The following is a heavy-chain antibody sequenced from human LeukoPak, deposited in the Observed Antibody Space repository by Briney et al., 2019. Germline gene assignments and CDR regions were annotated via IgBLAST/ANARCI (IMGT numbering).Heavy chain of an antibody. J-gene: IGHJ4*02. CDR1: GGSISSYY. D-gene: IGHD2-21*02. V-gene: IGHV4-59*08. Sequence: SETLSLTCTVSGGSISSYYWSWIRQPPGKGLEWIGYIYYSGSTNYNPSLKSRVTISVDTSKNQFSLKLSSVTAADTAVYYCARHGDCGGDCYSEWGQGTLVTVSS. CDR3: ARHGDCGGDCYSE. CDR2: IYYSGST.